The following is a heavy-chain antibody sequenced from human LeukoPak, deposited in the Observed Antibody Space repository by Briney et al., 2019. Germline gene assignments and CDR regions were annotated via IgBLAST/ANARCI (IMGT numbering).Heavy chain of an antibody. D-gene: IGHD6-19*01. V-gene: IGHV3-23*01. CDR2: ISGSGGST. CDR3: AKVAGTGFNHFDY. CDR1: GVTFISYA. Sequence: GGSLRLSCAASGVTFISYAMSWVRQAPGKGLEWVSAISGSGGSTYYADSVKGRFTISRDNSKNTLYLQMTSLRAEDTAIYYCAKVAGTGFNHFDYWGQGTLVTVSS. J-gene: IGHJ4*02.